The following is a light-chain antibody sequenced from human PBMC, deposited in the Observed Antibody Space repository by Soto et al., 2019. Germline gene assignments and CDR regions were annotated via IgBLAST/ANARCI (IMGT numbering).Light chain of an antibody. V-gene: IGKV1-27*01. CDR2: SAS. CDR1: QGIAKS. Sequence: IQMTQSPSSLSASVGDRVTITCRASQGIAKSLAWYQQKPGKAPKLLIYSASTLQSGVPSRLSGSGSGTDFTLTISSLQPEDVATYYCQKYNSAPWTFGQGTKVDI. CDR3: QKYNSAPWT. J-gene: IGKJ1*01.